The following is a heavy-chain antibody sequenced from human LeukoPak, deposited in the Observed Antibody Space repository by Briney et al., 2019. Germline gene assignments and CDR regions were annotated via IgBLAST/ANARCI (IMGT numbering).Heavy chain of an antibody. D-gene: IGHD2-2*01. CDR3: ARAGYCSSTSCYAVFGYVSAPDY. CDR1: GYTFTSYG. CDR2: ISPYNGNT. Sequence: ASVKVSCKTSGYTFTSYGISWVRQAPGQGLEWMGWISPYNGNTNFAQKFQGSLTMTTDISTSTVYMELRSLRSDDTAVYYCARAGYCSSTSCYAVFGYVSAPDYWGQGTLVTVSS. J-gene: IGHJ4*02. V-gene: IGHV1-18*01.